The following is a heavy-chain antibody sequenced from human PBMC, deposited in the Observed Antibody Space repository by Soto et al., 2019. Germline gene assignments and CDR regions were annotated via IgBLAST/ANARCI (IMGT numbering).Heavy chain of an antibody. CDR3: ARGMYYDFWSGYSSYYYGMDV. CDR2: IYSGGST. V-gene: IGHV3-53*01. D-gene: IGHD3-3*01. Sequence: PVGSLRLSCAASGFTVSSNYMSWVRQAPGKGLEWVSVIYSGGSTYYADSVKGRFTISRDNSKNTLYLQMNSLRAEDTAVYYCARGMYYDFWSGYSSYYYGMDVWGQGTTVTVSS. J-gene: IGHJ6*02. CDR1: GFTVSSNY.